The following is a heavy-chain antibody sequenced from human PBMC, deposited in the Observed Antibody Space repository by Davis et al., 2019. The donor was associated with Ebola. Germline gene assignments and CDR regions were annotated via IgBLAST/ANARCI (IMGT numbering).Heavy chain of an antibody. CDR3: ARRSGSY. J-gene: IGHJ4*02. Sequence: GESLKISCAASGFTVSSNYMSWVRQAPGKGPEWVSVIYSGGSTYYADSVKGRFTISRDNSKNTLYLQMNSLRAEDTAVYYCARRSGSYWGQGTLVTVSS. D-gene: IGHD1-26*01. V-gene: IGHV3-53*01. CDR2: IYSGGST. CDR1: GFTVSSNY.